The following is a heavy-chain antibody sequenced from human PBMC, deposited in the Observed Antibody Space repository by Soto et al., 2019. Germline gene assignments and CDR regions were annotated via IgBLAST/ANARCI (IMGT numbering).Heavy chain of an antibody. CDR1: GYTFTNYA. J-gene: IGHJ4*02. V-gene: IGHV1-3*01. CDR3: ARHMDTSGNEAFDY. D-gene: IGHD1-1*01. CDR2: INAGNGNT. Sequence: ASVKVSCKASGYTFTNYAMHWVRQAPGQRLEWMGWINAGNGNTKYSQKFQGRVTITRDTSASTAYMELSSLRSEDTAVYYCARHMDTSGNEAFDYWGQGTLVTVSS.